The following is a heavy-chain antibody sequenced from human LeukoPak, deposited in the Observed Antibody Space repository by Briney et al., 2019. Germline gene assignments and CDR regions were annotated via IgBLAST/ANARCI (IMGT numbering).Heavy chain of an antibody. V-gene: IGHV4-59*01. D-gene: IGHD4-23*01. Sequence: SETLSLTCTVSGGSISSYYWSWIRQPPGKGLEWIGYIYYSGSTNYNPSLKSRVTISVDTSKNQFSLKLSSVTAADTAVYYCARVWYGGNSGYYFDYWGQGTLVTVSS. CDR3: ARVWYGGNSGYYFDY. CDR1: GGSISSYY. J-gene: IGHJ4*02. CDR2: IYYSGST.